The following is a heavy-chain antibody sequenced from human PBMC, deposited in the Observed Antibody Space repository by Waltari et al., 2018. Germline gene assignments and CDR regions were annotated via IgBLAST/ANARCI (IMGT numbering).Heavy chain of an antibody. V-gene: IGHV3-7*01. J-gene: IGHJ4*02. Sequence: EVQLVESGGRFVQPGGSLRLSCAVSGFTFSDYWMTWVRQAPGKGLELVANIKGDESEKYYVDSVKGRFTVSRDNAKNSLYLQMNSLRDEDTGVYYCARDGHVTWAKYYFDYLGQGTLVTVSS. CDR1: GFTFSDYW. D-gene: IGHD1-26*01. CDR3: ARDGHVTWAKYYFDY. CDR2: IKGDESEK.